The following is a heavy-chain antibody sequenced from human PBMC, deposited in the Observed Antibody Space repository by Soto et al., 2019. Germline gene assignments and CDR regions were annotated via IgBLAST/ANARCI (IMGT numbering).Heavy chain of an antibody. Sequence: SETLSLTCTVSGGSISSYYWSWIRQPPGKGLEWIGYVHDSWGSHYNPSLKSRVAISLDTSKRQFSLKLTSVPATPTAVYSWVRQGLGALHGLVDVWGQGTTGTVSS. D-gene: IGHD3-10*01. CDR3: VRQGLGALHGLVDV. V-gene: IGHV4-59*08. CDR1: GGSISSYY. CDR2: VHDSWGS. J-gene: IGHJ6*02.